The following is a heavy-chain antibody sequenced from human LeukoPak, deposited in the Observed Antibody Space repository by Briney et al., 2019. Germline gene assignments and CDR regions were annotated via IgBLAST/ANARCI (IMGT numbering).Heavy chain of an antibody. D-gene: IGHD3-10*01. V-gene: IGHV4-61*02. Sequence: SETLSLTCTVSGGSISSGSYYWSWTRQPAGKGLEWIGRIYTSGSTNYNPSLKSRVTISVDTSKNQSSLKLSSVTAADTAVYYCARDGWFGEYYFDYWGQGTLVTVSS. CDR3: ARDGWFGEYYFDY. CDR1: GGSISSGSYY. CDR2: IYTSGST. J-gene: IGHJ4*02.